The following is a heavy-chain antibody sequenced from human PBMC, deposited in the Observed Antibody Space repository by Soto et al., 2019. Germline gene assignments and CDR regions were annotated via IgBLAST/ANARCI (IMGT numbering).Heavy chain of an antibody. V-gene: IGHV4-4*07. J-gene: IGHJ4*02. CDR3: ARSPGYYDSSGYYYYFDY. CDR1: GGSISSYY. D-gene: IGHD3-22*01. CDR2: IYTSGST. Sequence: PSETLSLTCTVSGGSISSYYWSWIRQPAGKGLEWIGRIYTSGSTNYNPSLKSRVTTSVDTSKNQFSLKLSSVTAADTAVYYCARSPGYYDSSGYYYYFDYWGQGTLVTVSS.